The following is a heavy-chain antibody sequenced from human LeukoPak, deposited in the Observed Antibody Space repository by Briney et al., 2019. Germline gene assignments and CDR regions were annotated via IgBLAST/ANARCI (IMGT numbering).Heavy chain of an antibody. CDR2: IYYSGST. J-gene: IGHJ5*02. D-gene: IGHD6-19*01. CDR3: ARGTPGSGWSNWFDP. CDR1: GGSISSYY. Sequence: SETLSLTCTVSGGSISSYYWSWIRQPPGKGLEWIGYIYYSGSTNYNPSLKSRVTISVDTSKNQFSLKLNSVTPEDTAVYYCARGTPGSGWSNWFDPWGQGTLVTVSS. V-gene: IGHV4-59*12.